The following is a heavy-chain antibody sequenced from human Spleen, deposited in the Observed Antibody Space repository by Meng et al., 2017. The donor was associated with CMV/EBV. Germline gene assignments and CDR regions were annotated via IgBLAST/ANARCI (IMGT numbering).Heavy chain of an antibody. CDR2: TYYSGSA. D-gene: IGHD3-22*01. CDR3: AGDGLQSAMIVAVGSPYNWFDP. Sequence: SETLSLTCIVSGGSISSSNYYWAWIRQPPGEGLEWIGSTYYSGSAYYNPSLKSRVTISVDTSKNQFSLKLISVTAADTAVYYCAGDGLQSAMIVAVGSPYNWFDPWGQGTLVTVSS. V-gene: IGHV4-39*07. CDR1: GGSISSSNYY. J-gene: IGHJ5*02.